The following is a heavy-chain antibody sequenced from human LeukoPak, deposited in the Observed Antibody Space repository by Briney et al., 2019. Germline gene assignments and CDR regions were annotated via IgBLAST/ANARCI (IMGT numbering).Heavy chain of an antibody. J-gene: IGHJ3*02. D-gene: IGHD3-22*01. Sequence: ASVKVSCKASGYTFTGYYMHWVRQAPGQGLEWMGWINPNSGGTNYAQKFQGRVTMTRDTSISTAYMELNSLRAEDTAVYYCARELVPYYYDSSGYYRDAFDIWGQGTMVTVSS. CDR1: GYTFTGYY. CDR3: ARELVPYYYDSSGYYRDAFDI. CDR2: INPNSGGT. V-gene: IGHV1-2*02.